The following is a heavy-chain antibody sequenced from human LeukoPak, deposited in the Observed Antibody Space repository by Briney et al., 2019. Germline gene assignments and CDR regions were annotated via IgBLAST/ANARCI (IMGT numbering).Heavy chain of an antibody. J-gene: IGHJ4*02. CDR2: ISYDGSNK. V-gene: IGHV3-30-3*01. CDR1: GFTFSNAW. Sequence: GGSLRLSCAASGFTFSNAWMSWVRQAPGKGLEWVAVISYDGSNKYYADSVKGRFTISRDNSKNTLYLQMNSLRAEDTAVYYCARGNPPLDYWGQGTLVTASS. CDR3: ARGNPPLDY.